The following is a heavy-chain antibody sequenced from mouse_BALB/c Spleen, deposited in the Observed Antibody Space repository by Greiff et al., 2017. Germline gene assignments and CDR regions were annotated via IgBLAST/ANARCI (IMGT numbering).Heavy chain of an antibody. Sequence: EVQVVESGPELMKPGASVKISCKASGYSFTSYYMHWVKQSHGKSLEWIGYIDPFNGGTSYNQKFKGKATLTVDKSSSTAYMHLSSLTSEDSAVYYCARGPMATDYFDYWGQGTTLTVSS. CDR3: ARGPMATDYFDY. J-gene: IGHJ2*01. CDR2: IDPFNGGT. CDR1: GYSFTSYY. V-gene: IGHV1S135*01. D-gene: IGHD2-3*01.